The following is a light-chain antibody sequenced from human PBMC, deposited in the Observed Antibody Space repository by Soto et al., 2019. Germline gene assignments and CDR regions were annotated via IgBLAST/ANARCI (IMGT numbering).Light chain of an antibody. J-gene: IGLJ3*02. V-gene: IGLV2-8*01. CDR1: SSDIGGHNY. Sequence: QSALTQPPSASGSPGQSVTISCTGTSSDIGGHNYVSWYQQHPGKAPKLVIYDVTKRPSGVPGRFSGSESGNTASLTVSGLRAEDEADYYCSSFGVPDKVFGGGTKVTVL. CDR2: DVT. CDR3: SSFGVPDKV.